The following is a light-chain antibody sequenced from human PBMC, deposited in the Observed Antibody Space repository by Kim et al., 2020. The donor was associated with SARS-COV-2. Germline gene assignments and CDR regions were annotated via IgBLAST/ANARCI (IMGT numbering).Light chain of an antibody. Sequence: QSALTQPPSVSGSPGQSVTISCTATSTDIGSYNDVSWYQQPPGTAPKLMIYEVSNRPPGVPDRFSGSKSGNTASLTISGLQAEDEADYYCSSYTSGSTWVFGGGTQLTVL. CDR2: EVS. CDR3: SSYTSGSTWV. V-gene: IGLV2-18*02. J-gene: IGLJ3*02. CDR1: STDIGSYND.